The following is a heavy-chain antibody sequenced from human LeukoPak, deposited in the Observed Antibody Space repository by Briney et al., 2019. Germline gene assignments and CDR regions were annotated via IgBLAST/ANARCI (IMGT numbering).Heavy chain of an antibody. CDR3: ARTRVWYYDSSGYYPYYYYYYGMDV. J-gene: IGHJ6*02. Sequence: PSETLSLTCAVYGGSFSGYYWSWIRQPPGKGLEWIGEINHSGSTNNNPSLKSRVTISVDTSKNQFSLKLSSVTAADTAVYYCARTRVWYYDSSGYYPYYYYYYGMDVWGQGTTVTVSS. V-gene: IGHV4-34*01. CDR1: GGSFSGYY. CDR2: INHSGST. D-gene: IGHD3-22*01.